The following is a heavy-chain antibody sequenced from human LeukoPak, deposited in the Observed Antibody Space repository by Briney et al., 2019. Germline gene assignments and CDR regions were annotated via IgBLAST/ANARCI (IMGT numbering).Heavy chain of an antibody. CDR3: ARAGPNYYDSSGYYYGNDY. Sequence: SETLSLTCTVSGVSISSYYWSWLRQPPGKGLEWIGYIYYSGSTNYNPSLKSRVTISVDTSKNQFSLKLSSVTAADTAVYYCARAGPNYYDSSGYYYGNDYWGQGTLVTVSS. CDR2: IYYSGST. V-gene: IGHV4-59*01. CDR1: GVSISSYY. D-gene: IGHD3-22*01. J-gene: IGHJ4*02.